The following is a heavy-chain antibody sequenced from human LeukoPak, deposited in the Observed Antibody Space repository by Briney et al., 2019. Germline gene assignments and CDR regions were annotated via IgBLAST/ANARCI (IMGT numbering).Heavy chain of an antibody. J-gene: IGHJ3*02. CDR3: VRASVESGGAFDI. CDR1: GGSISSSSYY. CDR2: IYYSGST. D-gene: IGHD2-15*01. V-gene: IGHV4-39*07. Sequence: SETLSLTCTVSGGSISSSSYYWGWIRQPPGKGLEWIGSIYYSGSTYYNPSLKSRVTISVDTSKNQFSLKLSSVTAADTAVYYCVRASVESGGAFDIWGQGTMVTVSS.